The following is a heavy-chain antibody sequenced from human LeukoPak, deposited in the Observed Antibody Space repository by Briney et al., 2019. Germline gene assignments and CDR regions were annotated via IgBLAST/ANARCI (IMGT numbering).Heavy chain of an antibody. J-gene: IGHJ6*03. D-gene: IGHD3-10*01. Sequence: ASVNVSCTASGYTFTSYYIHWVRQAPGQGLEWMGLINPSGGSTNYAQKFQGRVTMTRDTSTSTVYMELSSPRSEDTAVYYCARGPSITMVRGGQWYYYMDVWGKGTTVTISS. CDR1: GYTFTSYY. V-gene: IGHV1-46*01. CDR2: INPSGGST. CDR3: ARGPSITMVRGGQWYYYMDV.